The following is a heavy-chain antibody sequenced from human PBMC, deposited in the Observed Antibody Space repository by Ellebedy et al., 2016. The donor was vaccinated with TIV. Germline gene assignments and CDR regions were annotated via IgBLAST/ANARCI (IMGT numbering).Heavy chain of an antibody. CDR2: INHSGST. D-gene: IGHD5-18*01. CDR3: ARGGIQLWSNYHYYYMDV. J-gene: IGHJ6*03. Sequence: SETLSLTXAVYGGSFSGYYWSWIRQPPGKGLEWIGEINHSGSTNYNPSLKSRVTISVDTSKNQFSLKLSSVTAADTAVYYCARGGIQLWSNYHYYYMDVWGKGTTVTVSS. CDR1: GGSFSGYY. V-gene: IGHV4-34*01.